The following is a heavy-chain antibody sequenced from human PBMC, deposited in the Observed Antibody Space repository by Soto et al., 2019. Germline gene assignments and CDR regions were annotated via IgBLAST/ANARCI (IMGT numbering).Heavy chain of an antibody. CDR2: ISYDGSNK. Sequence: QVQLVESGGGVVQPGRSLRLSCAASGFTFSSYGMHWVRQAPGKGLEWVAVISYDGSNKYYADSVKGRFIISRDNSKNTLYLQMNSLRAEDTAVYYCAKDLYNWNYRVVDYWGQGTLVTVSS. J-gene: IGHJ4*02. D-gene: IGHD1-7*01. V-gene: IGHV3-30*18. CDR3: AKDLYNWNYRVVDY. CDR1: GFTFSSYG.